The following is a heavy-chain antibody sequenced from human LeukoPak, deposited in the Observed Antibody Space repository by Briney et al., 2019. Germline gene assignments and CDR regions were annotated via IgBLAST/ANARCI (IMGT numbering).Heavy chain of an antibody. CDR1: GFTFSNYG. Sequence: GRSLRLSCAASGFTFSNYGFHWVRQAPGKGLEWVAVLSYDGINKNYADSAKGRFTISRDNSKSTLYLQMNSLRAEDTAVYYCAKEGSRWAAVAGTRAYWGQGPLATVSS. V-gene: IGHV3-30*18. D-gene: IGHD6-19*01. J-gene: IGHJ4*02. CDR3: AKEGSRWAAVAGTRAY. CDR2: LSYDGINK.